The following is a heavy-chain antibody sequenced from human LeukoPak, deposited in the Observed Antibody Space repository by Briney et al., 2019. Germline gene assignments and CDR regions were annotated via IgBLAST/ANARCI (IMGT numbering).Heavy chain of an antibody. CDR1: EFTFSGSA. CDR2: IRSKANSYAT. J-gene: IGHJ6*02. Sequence: GGSLKLSCAASEFTFSGSAMHWVRQASGKGLEWVGRIRSKANSYATAYAASVKGRFTISRDDSKNTAYLQMDSLKTEDTAVYYCTSPVVVAATPISYYYYGMDVWGQGTTVTVSS. D-gene: IGHD2-15*01. V-gene: IGHV3-73*01. CDR3: TSPVVVAATPISYYYYGMDV.